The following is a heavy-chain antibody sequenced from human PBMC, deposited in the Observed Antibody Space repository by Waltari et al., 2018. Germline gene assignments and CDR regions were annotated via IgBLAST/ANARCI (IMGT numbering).Heavy chain of an antibody. Sequence: WVRQAPGQGLEWMGGIIPIFGTANYAQKFQGRVTITADESTSTAYMELSSLKSEDTAVYYCASQSSSSHYYGMGVWGQGTTVTVSS. D-gene: IGHD6-6*01. V-gene: IGHV1-69*01. CDR2: IIPIFGTA. CDR3: ASQSSSSHYYGMGV. J-gene: IGHJ6*02.